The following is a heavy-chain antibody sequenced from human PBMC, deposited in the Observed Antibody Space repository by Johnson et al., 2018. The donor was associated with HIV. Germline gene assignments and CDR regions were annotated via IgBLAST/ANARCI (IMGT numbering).Heavy chain of an antibody. D-gene: IGHD4-17*01. Sequence: QVQLVESGGGVVRPGRSLRLSCAASGFIFSNYPMHWVRQAPGKGLEWVAVIWYDGTNKYYADSVKGRFTISRDNSKNTLYLQMNSLRAEDTAVYYCARVRPNPTVTTRGAAFDIWGQGTMVIVS. J-gene: IGHJ3*02. CDR1: GFIFSNYP. V-gene: IGHV3-30*04. CDR3: ARVRPNPTVTTRGAAFDI. CDR2: IWYDGTNK.